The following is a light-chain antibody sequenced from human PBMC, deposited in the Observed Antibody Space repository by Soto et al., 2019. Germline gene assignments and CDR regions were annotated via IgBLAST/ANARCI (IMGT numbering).Light chain of an antibody. CDR3: QQANSFPS. J-gene: IGKJ4*01. Sequence: DIQMTQSPSSVFASVGDRVTITCRASQDISSFLAWYQQKPGKAPKLLIYAASNLQNGVPSRFSGSGSGTDFTLTISSLQPEDFATYYCQQANSFPSFGGGTKVEIK. CDR2: AAS. V-gene: IGKV1D-12*01. CDR1: QDISSF.